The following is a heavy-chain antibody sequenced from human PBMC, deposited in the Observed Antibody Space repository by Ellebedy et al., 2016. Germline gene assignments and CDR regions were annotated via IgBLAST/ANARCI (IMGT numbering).Heavy chain of an antibody. CDR2: IIPILGIA. V-gene: IGHV1-69*04. Sequence: SVKVSXXASGGTFSSYAISWVRQAPGQGLEWMGRIIPILGIANYAQKFQGRVTITADKSTSTAYMELSSLRSEDTAVYYCARSSYGSTFDYWGQGTLVTVSS. CDR1: GGTFSSYA. CDR3: ARSSYGSTFDY. J-gene: IGHJ4*02. D-gene: IGHD3-10*01.